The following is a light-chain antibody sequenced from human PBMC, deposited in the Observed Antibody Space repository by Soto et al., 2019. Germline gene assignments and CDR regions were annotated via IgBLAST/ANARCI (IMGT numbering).Light chain of an antibody. Sequence: EIVLTQSPATLSLSPGESATLSCRASQSVSNYLAWYQQKPGQAPRLLIYDASNRPTGFPARFSASGSGTDFTLTISSLEPEDFAVYYCLERVTWPPTFGQGTKLEIK. J-gene: IGKJ2*01. V-gene: IGKV3-11*01. CDR2: DAS. CDR3: LERVTWPPT. CDR1: QSVSNY.